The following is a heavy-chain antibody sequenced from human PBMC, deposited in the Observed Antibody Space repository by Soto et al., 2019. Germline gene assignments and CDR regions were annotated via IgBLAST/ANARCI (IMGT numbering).Heavy chain of an antibody. CDR3: AKNGQPPYYYYGMDV. CDR2: ISGYNGDT. J-gene: IGHJ6*02. CDR1: GYTFTRYG. Sequence: QGQLVQSGPEVKKPGASVKVSCKASGYTFTRYGISWVRQAPGQGLEWMGWISGYNGDTKYAQKFQGRVTMTIDTSTTTANRELRSLTSDDSAVYYCAKNGQPPYYYYGMDVWGQGTTVTVSS. D-gene: IGHD2-8*01. V-gene: IGHV1-18*01.